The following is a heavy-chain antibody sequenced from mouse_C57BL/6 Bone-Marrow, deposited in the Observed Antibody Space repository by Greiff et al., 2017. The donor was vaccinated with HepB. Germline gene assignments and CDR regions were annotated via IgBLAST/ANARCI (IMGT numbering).Heavy chain of an antibody. CDR2: ISGGGGNT. D-gene: IGHD1-1*01. CDR3: ASPGEFYYNGSSFGDFDV. Sequence: DVQLVESGGGLVKPGGSLKLSCAASGFTFSSYTMSWVRQTPEKRLEWVATISGGGGNTYYPDSVKGRFTISRDNAKNTRYLQLSSLRSEDTSLYYWASPGEFYYNGSSFGDFDVWGTGTTVTVSS. V-gene: IGHV5-9*01. CDR1: GFTFSSYT. J-gene: IGHJ1*03.